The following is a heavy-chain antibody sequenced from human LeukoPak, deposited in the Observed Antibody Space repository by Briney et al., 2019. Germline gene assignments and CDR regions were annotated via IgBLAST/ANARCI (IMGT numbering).Heavy chain of an antibody. CDR3: ASYGMATNDYFDY. V-gene: IGHV3-48*01. CDR1: EFTFSGYE. CDR2: ISSSSSTI. Sequence: GGSLRLSCAASEFTFSGYEMNWVRQAPGKGLEWISYISSSSSTIYYADSVKGRFTISRDNAKNTLYLQMNSLRAEDTAVYYCASYGMATNDYFDYWGQGTLVTVSS. D-gene: IGHD5-12*01. J-gene: IGHJ4*02.